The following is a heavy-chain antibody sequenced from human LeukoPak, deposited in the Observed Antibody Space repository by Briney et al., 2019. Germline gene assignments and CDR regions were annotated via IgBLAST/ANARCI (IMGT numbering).Heavy chain of an antibody. V-gene: IGHV4-34*01. J-gene: IGHJ6*03. CDR2: INHSGST. CDR1: GGSFSGYY. Sequence: PSETLSLTCAVYGGSFSGYYWSWIRQPPGKGLEWIGEINHSGSTNYNPSLKSRVTISVDRSKNQFSLKLSSVTAADTAVYYCARATDYVVVPAASPRGYYYYYMDVWGKGTTVTVSS. CDR3: ARATDYVVVPAASPRGYYYYYMDV. D-gene: IGHD2-2*01.